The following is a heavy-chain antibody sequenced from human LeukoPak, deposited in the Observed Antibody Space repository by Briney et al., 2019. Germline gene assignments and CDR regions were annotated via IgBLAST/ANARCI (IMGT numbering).Heavy chain of an antibody. Sequence: GASVKVSCKASGYTFTGYYMHWVRQAPGQGLEWMGGFDPEDGETIYAQKFQGRVTMTEDTSTDTAYMELSSLRSEDTAVYYCATGEGTFDYWGQGTLVTVSS. D-gene: IGHD1-26*01. CDR3: ATGEGTFDY. CDR2: FDPEDGET. CDR1: GYTFTGYY. J-gene: IGHJ4*02. V-gene: IGHV1-24*01.